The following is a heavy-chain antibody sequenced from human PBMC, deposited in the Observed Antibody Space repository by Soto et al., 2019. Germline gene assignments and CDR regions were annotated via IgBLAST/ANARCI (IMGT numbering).Heavy chain of an antibody. CDR2: ISYDGSNK. J-gene: IGHJ2*01. CDR1: GFTFSSYA. D-gene: IGHD4-4*01. CDR3: ARPLWRDDYNWGYFDL. V-gene: IGHV3-30-3*01. Sequence: QVQLVESGGGVVQPGRSLRLSCAASGFTFSSYAMQWVRQAPGKGLEWVAVISYDGSNKYYTDSVKGRFTISRDNSKNTLYLQMNSLRAEDTAVYYCARPLWRDDYNWGYFDLWGRGTLVTVSS.